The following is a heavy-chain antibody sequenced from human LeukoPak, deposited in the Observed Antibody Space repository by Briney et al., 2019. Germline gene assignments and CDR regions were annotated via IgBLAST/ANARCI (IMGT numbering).Heavy chain of an antibody. CDR3: ARVAVGRYDFDY. D-gene: IGHD1-26*01. Sequence: GGSLRLSCAASGFTITTNYMNWVRQAPGKGLEWVSVIYGDDETNYADSVKGRFTISRDNSKNTLYLQMNSLRVEDTAVYYCARVAVGRYDFDYRGQGTLVTVSS. CDR1: GFTITTNY. CDR2: IYGDDET. V-gene: IGHV3-53*01. J-gene: IGHJ4*02.